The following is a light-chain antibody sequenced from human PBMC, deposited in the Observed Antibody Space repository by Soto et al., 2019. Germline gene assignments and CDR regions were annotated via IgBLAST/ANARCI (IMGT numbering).Light chain of an antibody. J-gene: IGKJ5*01. CDR1: QRVSSF. Sequence: DIVLTQSPATLSLSPGERATLSCRASQRVSSFAWYQQKPGQAPRLLMYDVSKRATGIPARFSGSGSGADFSLTISSLEPDDFGVYYCLQRNVLLRTFGQGTRLDI. CDR2: DVS. V-gene: IGKV3-11*01. CDR3: LQRNVLLRT.